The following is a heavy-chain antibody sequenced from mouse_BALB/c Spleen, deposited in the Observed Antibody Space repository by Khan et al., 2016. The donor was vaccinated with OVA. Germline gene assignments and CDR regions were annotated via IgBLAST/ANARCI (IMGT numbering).Heavy chain of an antibody. V-gene: IGHV5-6*01. CDR1: GFTFSNYD. D-gene: IGHD2-2*01. CDR3: ARRGYDEAWFAY. CDR2: ISSAGSYT. Sequence: EVELVESGGDLVKPGGSLKLSCAASGFTFSNYDMSWVRQTPDKRLEWVATISSAGSYTYYSDSVKGRFTISRDNAKNTLNLQMRSLQSEATAMYYCARRGYDEAWFAYWGQGTLVTVSA. J-gene: IGHJ3*01.